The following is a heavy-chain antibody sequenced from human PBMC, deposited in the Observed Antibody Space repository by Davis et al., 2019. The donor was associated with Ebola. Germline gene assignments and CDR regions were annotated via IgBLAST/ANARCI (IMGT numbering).Heavy chain of an antibody. J-gene: IGHJ3*02. V-gene: IGHV1-18*01. CDR3: ARVQTGAFDI. CDR1: GYTFTSYG. Sequence: ASVKVSCKASGYTFTSYGISWVRQAPGQGLEWMGWISAYNGNTNYAQKLQGRVTMTRDTSTSTVYMELSSLRSEDTAAYYCARVQTGAFDIWGQGTMVTVSS. CDR2: ISAYNGNT.